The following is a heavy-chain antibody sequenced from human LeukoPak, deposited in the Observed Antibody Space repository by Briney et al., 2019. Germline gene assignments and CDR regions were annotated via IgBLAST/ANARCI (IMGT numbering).Heavy chain of an antibody. CDR1: GGTFSSSA. Sequence: GASVKVSCRTSGGTFSSSAINWVRQAPGQGLEWMGRIIPILGIANYAQKFQGRVTITADKSTSTAYMELSSLRSEDTAVYYCASAIMAAADYWGQGTLVTVSS. V-gene: IGHV1-69*04. D-gene: IGHD5-24*01. J-gene: IGHJ4*02. CDR3: ASAIMAAADY. CDR2: IIPILGIA.